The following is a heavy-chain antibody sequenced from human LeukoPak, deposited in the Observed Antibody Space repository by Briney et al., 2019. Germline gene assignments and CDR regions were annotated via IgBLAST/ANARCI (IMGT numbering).Heavy chain of an antibody. CDR3: ARRKDYHGSGSYPDY. D-gene: IGHD3-10*01. CDR1: ALGFTSYW. Sequence: GESLRISCTGPALGFTSYWISWVRQMPGKGLEWMGRIDPSDSYTNYSPSFQGHVTISADKSISTAYLQWSSLKASDNTMYYCARRKDYHGSGSYPDYWGQGTLATVSS. V-gene: IGHV5-10-1*01. J-gene: IGHJ4*02. CDR2: IDPSDSYT.